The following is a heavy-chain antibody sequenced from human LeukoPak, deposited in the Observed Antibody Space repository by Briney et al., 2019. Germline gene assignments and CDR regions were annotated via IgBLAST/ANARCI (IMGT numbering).Heavy chain of an antibody. V-gene: IGHV1-69*13. CDR3: ARSSIAAAGSWFDP. CDR1: GYTFTGYY. Sequence: SVKVSCKASGYTFTGYYMHWVRQAPGQGLEWMGGIIPIFGTANYAQKFQGRVTITADESTSTAYMELSSLRSEDTAVYYCARSSIAAAGSWFDPWGQGTLVTVSS. D-gene: IGHD6-13*01. CDR2: IIPIFGTA. J-gene: IGHJ5*02.